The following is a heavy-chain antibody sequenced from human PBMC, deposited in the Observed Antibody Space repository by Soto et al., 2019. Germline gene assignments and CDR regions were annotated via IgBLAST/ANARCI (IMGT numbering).Heavy chain of an antibody. V-gene: IGHV2-5*02. Sequence: QITLKESGPTLVKPTQTLTLTCTFSGFSLTTSGVGVGWFLQPPGKALEWLALIYWDDEKRYSPSLKSRLSITKDTSNNQVVLTMTNMDPVDTATYFCAHSPLGQLLLYFDFWGQGTLVTVSS. D-gene: IGHD1-1*01. J-gene: IGHJ4*02. CDR2: IYWDDEK. CDR1: GFSLTTSGVG. CDR3: AHSPLGQLLLYFDF.